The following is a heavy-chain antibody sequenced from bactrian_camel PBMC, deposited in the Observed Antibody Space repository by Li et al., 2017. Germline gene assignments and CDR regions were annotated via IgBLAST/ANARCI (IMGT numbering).Heavy chain of an antibody. CDR2: VDSDGTT. D-gene: IGHD7*01. CDR1: GYDISSYS. J-gene: IGHJ6*01. V-gene: IGHV3S9*01. CDR3: AAESWDVAADGGCGAWVNLRGY. Sequence: HVQLVESGGDSVQAGGSLTLSCKASGYDISSYSLGWFRQHPSGNGRQGIAAVDSDGTTTYADSSKGRFTISKDTAANTLYLQMSAMKPEDTAMYYCAAESWDVAADGGCGAWVNLRGYWGPGTQVTVS.